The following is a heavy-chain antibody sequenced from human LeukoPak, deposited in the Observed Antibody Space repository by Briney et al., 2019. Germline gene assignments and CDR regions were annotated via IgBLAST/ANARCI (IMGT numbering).Heavy chain of an antibody. D-gene: IGHD5-18*01. V-gene: IGHV5-10-1*01. CDR2: IDPSDSYT. CDR1: GYRFTSYW. CDR3: ARHGYSYGYTDY. Sequence: GESLKISCKGSGYRFTSYWISWVRQMPGKGLEWMGRIDPSDSYTNYSPSFQGHVTISADKSINTAYLQWSSLKASDTAIYYCARHGYSYGYTDYWGQGTLVTVSS. J-gene: IGHJ4*02.